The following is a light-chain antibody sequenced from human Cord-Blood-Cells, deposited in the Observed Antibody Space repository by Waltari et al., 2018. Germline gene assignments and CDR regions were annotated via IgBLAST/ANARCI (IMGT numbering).Light chain of an antibody. J-gene: IGKJ2*01. Sequence: DIVMTQSPASLAVSLGERVTINCKFSQSVLYSSNNKNYLAWYQQKPGQPPKLLIYWASTRESGVPDRFSGSGSGTDFTLTISSLQAEDVAVYYCQQYYSTPYTFGQGTKLEIK. CDR1: QSVLYSSNNKNY. V-gene: IGKV4-1*01. CDR2: WAS. CDR3: QQYYSTPYT.